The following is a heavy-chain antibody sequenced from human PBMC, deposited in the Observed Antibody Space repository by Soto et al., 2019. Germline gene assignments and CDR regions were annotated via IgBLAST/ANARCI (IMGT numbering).Heavy chain of an antibody. CDR3: AREGIVVVPTAIGWFAP. Sequence: QVQLVESGGGVVQPGRSLRLSCAASGFNFSTYGMHWVRQAPGKGLEGVAVIYYDGSNKFYADSVKGRFTISRDNSKNTLYLQMNSLRAEDTTVYYCAREGIVVVPTAIGWFAPWGQGTLVTVSS. CDR2: IYYDGSNK. V-gene: IGHV3-33*01. J-gene: IGHJ5*02. D-gene: IGHD2-2*01. CDR1: GFNFSTYG.